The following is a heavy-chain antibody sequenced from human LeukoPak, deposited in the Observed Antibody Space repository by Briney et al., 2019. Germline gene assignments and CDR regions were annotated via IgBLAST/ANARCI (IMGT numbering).Heavy chain of an antibody. CDR2: ISSSSSYI. Sequence: GGSLRLSCAASGFTFSSYSMNWVRQAPGKGLEWVSSISSSSSYIYYADSVKGSFTISRDNAKKSLYLQMNSLRAEDTAVYYCARGALRGSYPTGGYWGQGTLVTVSS. J-gene: IGHJ4*02. CDR1: GFTFSSYS. V-gene: IGHV3-21*01. CDR3: ARGALRGSYPTGGY. D-gene: IGHD1-26*01.